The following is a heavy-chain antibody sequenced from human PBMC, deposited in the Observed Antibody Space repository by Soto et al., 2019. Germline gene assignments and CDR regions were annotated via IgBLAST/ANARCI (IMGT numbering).Heavy chain of an antibody. CDR3: GRKQRYMATINNDAFET. Sequence: GESLKISCKGFGYNFKTYWIAWVRQMPGQGLEWMGIIYPGDSDTTYSPSFQGQVTISVDKTISTAYLQLSSLKASDTAMYYCGRKQRYMATINNDAFETGGKGKMVTVS. CDR2: IYPGDSDT. D-gene: IGHD3-16*02. V-gene: IGHV5-51*01. CDR1: GYNFKTYW. J-gene: IGHJ3*02.